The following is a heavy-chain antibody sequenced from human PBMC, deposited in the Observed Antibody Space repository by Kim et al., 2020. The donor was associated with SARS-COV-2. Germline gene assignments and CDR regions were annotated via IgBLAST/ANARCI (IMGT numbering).Heavy chain of an antibody. D-gene: IGHD6-19*01. Sequence: ASVKVSCKASGYTFTGYYMHWVRQAPGQGLEWMGWINPNSGGTNYAQKFQGRVTMTRDTSISTAYMELSRLRSDDTAVYYCARKSSGWPLTYDYWGQGTLVTVSS. CDR3: ARKSSGWPLTYDY. CDR1: GYTFTGYY. CDR2: INPNSGGT. V-gene: IGHV1-2*02. J-gene: IGHJ4*02.